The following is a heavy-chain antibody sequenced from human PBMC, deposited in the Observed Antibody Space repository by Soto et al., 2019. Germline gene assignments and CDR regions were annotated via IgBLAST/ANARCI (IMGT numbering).Heavy chain of an antibody. D-gene: IGHD3-22*01. CDR1: GYSFTSYW. Sequence: EVQLVQSGAEVKKPGESLRISCKGSGYSFTSYWISWVRQMPGKGLEWMGRIDPSDSYTNYSPSFQGHVTISADKSIRSXSLQGSSLKASDTAMYYCARLLDSRGYAGGDAFDIWGQGTMVTVSS. V-gene: IGHV5-10-1*01. J-gene: IGHJ3*02. CDR2: IDPSDSYT. CDR3: ARLLDSRGYAGGDAFDI.